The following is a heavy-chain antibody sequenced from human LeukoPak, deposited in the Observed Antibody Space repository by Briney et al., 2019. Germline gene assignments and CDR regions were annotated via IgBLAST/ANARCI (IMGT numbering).Heavy chain of an antibody. CDR2: MNPNSGNT. V-gene: IGHV1-8*01. CDR1: GYTFTSYD. J-gene: IGHJ6*03. D-gene: IGHD2-15*01. CDR3: ARAAPLYYYYYYMDA. Sequence: ASVKVSCKASGYTFTSYDINWVRQATGQGLEWMGWMNPNSGNTGYAQKFQGRVTMTRNTSISTAYMELSSLRSEDTAVYYCARAAPLYYYYYYMDAWGKGTTVTVSS.